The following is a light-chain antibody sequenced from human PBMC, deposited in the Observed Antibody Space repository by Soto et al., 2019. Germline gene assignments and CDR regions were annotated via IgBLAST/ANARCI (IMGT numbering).Light chain of an antibody. CDR3: QRYNNWPLT. CDR1: QSISRT. Sequence: EILMTQSPATLSVSPGEGLTLSCRASQSISRTLAWYQQRPGQAPRLLIYGASSRATGVPARFSGSGSGTEFTLTINSLQSEDFAVYYCQRYNNWPLTFGGGTKVESK. V-gene: IGKV3-15*01. CDR2: GAS. J-gene: IGKJ4*01.